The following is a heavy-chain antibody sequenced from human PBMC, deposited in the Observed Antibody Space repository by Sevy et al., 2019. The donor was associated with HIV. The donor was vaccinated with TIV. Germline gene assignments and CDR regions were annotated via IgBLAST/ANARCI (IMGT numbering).Heavy chain of an antibody. D-gene: IGHD3-3*01. V-gene: IGHV3-30*18. J-gene: IGHJ6*02. CDR2: ISYDGSNK. CDR1: GFSVSSNY. CDR3: AKELYDFWSGYYISGYYYGMDV. Sequence: GGSLRLSCAASGFSVSSNYMSWVRQAPGKGLEWVALISYDGSNKYYADSVKGRFTISRDNFKNTLYLQMNSLRAEDTAVYYCAKELYDFWSGYYISGYYYGMDVWGQGTTVTVSS.